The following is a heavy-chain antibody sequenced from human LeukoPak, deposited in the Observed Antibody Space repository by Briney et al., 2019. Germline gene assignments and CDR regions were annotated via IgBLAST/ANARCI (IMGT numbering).Heavy chain of an antibody. D-gene: IGHD3-10*01. CDR3: AKDKGFHYYGSESAFDY. CDR1: GFTFDDYA. CDR2: ISWNSGSI. V-gene: IGHV3-9*03. J-gene: IGHJ4*02. Sequence: HPGRSLRLSCAASGFTFDDYAMHWVRQAPGKGLEWVSGISWNSGSIGYADSVKGRFTISRDNAKNSLYLQMNSLRAEDMALYYCAKDKGFHYYGSESAFDYWGQGTLVTVSS.